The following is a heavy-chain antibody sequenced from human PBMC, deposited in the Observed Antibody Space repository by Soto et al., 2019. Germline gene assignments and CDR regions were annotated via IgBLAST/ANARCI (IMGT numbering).Heavy chain of an antibody. CDR3: AIMKLASLDH. CDR2: INPASQLR. D-gene: IGHD3-16*01. V-gene: IGHV1-69*09. J-gene: IGHJ4*02. CDR1: GVPFNSYG. Sequence: QVVLLQSGTEVKRPGSSVKVSCKASGVPFNSYGFAWVRQAPGRGLEWVGRINPASQLRNYEQSLQGRVTITADTSTTTAYMDLSGLTSEYSSVYYCAIMKLASLDHWGQGTLVTVSS.